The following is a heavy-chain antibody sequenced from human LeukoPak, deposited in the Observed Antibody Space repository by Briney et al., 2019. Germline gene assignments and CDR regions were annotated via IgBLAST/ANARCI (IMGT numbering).Heavy chain of an antibody. V-gene: IGHV4-59*06. CDR2: SYSSGTT. Sequence: SETLSLTCAVYGGSFSSYYWTWIRQHPGKGLEWIGYSYSSGTTYYNPSLKSRITISLDTSNNQFFLKLTSVTAADTAMYYCARSGDGYNFDYWGQGALVTVSS. D-gene: IGHD5-24*01. J-gene: IGHJ4*02. CDR3: ARSGDGYNFDY. CDR1: GGSFSSYY.